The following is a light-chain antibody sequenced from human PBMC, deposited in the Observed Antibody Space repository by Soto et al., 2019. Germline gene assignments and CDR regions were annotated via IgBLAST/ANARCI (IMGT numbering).Light chain of an antibody. CDR3: QQYGSSPLT. V-gene: IGKV3-20*01. Sequence: ESVLTQSPGTLSLSPGERATLSCRASQSVSSNYLAWYQQKPGQAPRLLIYGASSRATGIPDRLTGSGSGTDFTLTISRLEPEDFAVYYCQQYGSSPLTFGQGTKVDIK. CDR2: GAS. J-gene: IGKJ1*01. CDR1: QSVSSNY.